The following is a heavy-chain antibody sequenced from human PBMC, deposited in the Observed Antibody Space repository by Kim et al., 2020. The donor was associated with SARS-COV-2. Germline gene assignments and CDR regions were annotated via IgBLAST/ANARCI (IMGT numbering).Heavy chain of an antibody. V-gene: IGHV1-24*01. CDR1: GYTLTELS. J-gene: IGHJ6*02. D-gene: IGHD6-19*01. Sequence: ASVKVSCKVSGYTLTELSMHWVRQAPGKGLEWMGGFDPDDGETIYAQKFQGRVTMTEDTSTDTAYMELSSLRSEDTAVYYCATGVEGSGGDYYYYGMDVWGQGTTVTVSS. CDR2: FDPDDGET. CDR3: ATGVEGSGGDYYYYGMDV.